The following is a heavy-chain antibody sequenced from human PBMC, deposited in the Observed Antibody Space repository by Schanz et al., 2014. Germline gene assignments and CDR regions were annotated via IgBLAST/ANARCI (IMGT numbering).Heavy chain of an antibody. CDR1: GFSFSNYW. Sequence: VQLLQSGGALVQPGGSLRLSCAASGFSFSNYWMSWVRQAPGKGLEWVSAITGSGSKTYYADSVKGRFTIARDNSKNTLYLQMNSLSAEDTAVYYCARARAFDYWGQGTLITVSS. CDR3: ARARAFDY. V-gene: IGHV3-23*01. CDR2: ITGSGSKT. J-gene: IGHJ4*02.